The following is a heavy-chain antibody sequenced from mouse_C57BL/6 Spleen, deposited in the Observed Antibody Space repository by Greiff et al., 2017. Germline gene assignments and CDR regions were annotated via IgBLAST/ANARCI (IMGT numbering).Heavy chain of an antibody. V-gene: IGHV1-19*01. D-gene: IGHD4-1*01. CDR1: GYTFTDYY. J-gene: IGHJ2*01. CDR3: ARNWDGTYYFDY. CDR2: INPYNGGT. Sequence: EVKLVESGPVLVKPGASVKMSCKASGYTFTDYYMNWVKQSHGKSLEWIGVINPYNGGTSYNQKFKGKATLTVDKSSSTAYMELNSLTSEDSAVYYCARNWDGTYYFDYWGQGTTLTVSS.